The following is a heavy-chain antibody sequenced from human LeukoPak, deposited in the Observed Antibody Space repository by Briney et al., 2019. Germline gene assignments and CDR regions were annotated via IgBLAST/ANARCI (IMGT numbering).Heavy chain of an antibody. CDR3: ASVRFVDWIHVGYMDV. CDR1: SISTNGYY. CDR2: IYYTGST. Sequence: PSETLSLTCTVDSISTNGYYWGWIRQSPGKGLEWIGSIYYTGSTYYNPSLKSRVSISLDMSKTHFFLKLTSVTAADTAMYYCASVRFVDWIHVGYMDVWGKGTTVTVSS. J-gene: IGHJ6*03. D-gene: IGHD3/OR15-3a*01. V-gene: IGHV4-39*07.